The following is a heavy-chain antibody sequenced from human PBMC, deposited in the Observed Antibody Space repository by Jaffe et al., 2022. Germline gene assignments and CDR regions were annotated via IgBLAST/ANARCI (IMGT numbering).Heavy chain of an antibody. CDR2: INHSGST. J-gene: IGHJ4*02. Sequence: QVQLQQWGAGLLKPSETLSLTCAVYGGSFSGYYWSWIRQPPGKGLEWIGEINHSGSTNYNPSLKSRVTISVDTSKNQFSLKLSSVTAADTAVYYCANIVVVPAAMPNFEYYFDYWGQGTLVTVSS. D-gene: IGHD2-2*01. CDR1: GGSFSGYY. CDR3: ANIVVVPAAMPNFEYYFDY. V-gene: IGHV4-34*01.